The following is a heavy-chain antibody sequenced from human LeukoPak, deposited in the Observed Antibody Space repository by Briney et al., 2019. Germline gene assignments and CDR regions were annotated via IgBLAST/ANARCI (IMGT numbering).Heavy chain of an antibody. CDR1: GGSFSGYY. D-gene: IGHD4-17*01. V-gene: IGHV4-34*01. CDR2: INHSGST. CDR3: ARLRLPLSVTTPRINWYFDL. J-gene: IGHJ2*01. Sequence: PSETLSPTCAVYGGSFSGYYWSWIRQPPGKGLEWIGEINHSGSTNYNPSLKSRVTISVDTSKNQFSLKLSSVTAADTAVCYCARLRLPLSVTTPRINWYFDLWGRGTLVTVSS.